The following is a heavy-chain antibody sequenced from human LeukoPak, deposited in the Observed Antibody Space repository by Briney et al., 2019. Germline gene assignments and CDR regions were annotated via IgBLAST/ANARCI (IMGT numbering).Heavy chain of an antibody. CDR3: ARVESWGLINY. CDR1: GGSISSYY. CDR2: IYYSGST. D-gene: IGHD3-10*01. Sequence: PSETLSLTCTVSGGSISSYYWSWIRQPPGKGLEWIGYIYYSGSTYYNPSLKSRVTISVDTSKNQFSLKLSSVTAADTAVYYCARVESWGLINYWGQGTLVTVSS. J-gene: IGHJ4*02. V-gene: IGHV4-59*12.